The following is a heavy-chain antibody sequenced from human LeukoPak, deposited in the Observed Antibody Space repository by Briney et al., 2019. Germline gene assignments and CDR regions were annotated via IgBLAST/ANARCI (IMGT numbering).Heavy chain of an antibody. D-gene: IGHD3-10*01. CDR2: IYSGGGT. CDR1: GFTVSNTY. CDR3: ARGHYGSYGMDV. J-gene: IGHJ6*02. Sequence: SGGSLRLSCAASGFTVSNTYMSWVRQAPGKGLEWVSPIYSGGGTYSADSVKGRFTISRDISKNTLYLQMNSLRAEDTAVYYCARGHYGSYGMDVWGQGTTVTVSS. V-gene: IGHV3-53*01.